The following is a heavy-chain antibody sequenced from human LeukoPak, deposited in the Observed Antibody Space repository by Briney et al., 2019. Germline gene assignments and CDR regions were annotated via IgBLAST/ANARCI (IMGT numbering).Heavy chain of an antibody. J-gene: IGHJ4*02. CDR3: ARVGNSGSYFSPFDY. CDR1: GFIFSDYY. V-gene: IGHV3-11*06. Sequence: GGSLRLSCAASGFIFSDYYMSWIRQAPGKGLEWVSYISGSSRIYTNYADSVKGRFTISRDNAKNSRYLQMNSLRAEDTAVYYCARVGNSGSYFSPFDYWGQGTLVTVSS. CDR2: ISGSSRIYT. D-gene: IGHD1-26*01.